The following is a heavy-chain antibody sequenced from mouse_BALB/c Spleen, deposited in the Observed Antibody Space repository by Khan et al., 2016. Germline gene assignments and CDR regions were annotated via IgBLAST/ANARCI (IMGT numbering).Heavy chain of an antibody. CDR3: ARTARIKY. CDR2: ISYSGST. CDR1: GYSITSGYG. D-gene: IGHD1-2*01. Sequence: EVQLQESGPGLVKPSQSLSLTCTVTGYSITSGYGWNWIRQFPGNKLEWMGYISYSGSTNYNPSLKSRISITRETSKKQFFLQLNSVTTEDTATYYCARTARIKYWGQGTTLTVSS. J-gene: IGHJ2*01. V-gene: IGHV3-2*02.